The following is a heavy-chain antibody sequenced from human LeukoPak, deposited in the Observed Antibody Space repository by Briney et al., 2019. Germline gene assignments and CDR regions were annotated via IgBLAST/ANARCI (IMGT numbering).Heavy chain of an antibody. CDR2: INCNSGVT. CDR1: GYTFTAYY. Sequence: ASVKVSCKASGYTFTAYYMHWVRQAPGQGLEWMGWINCNSGVTKYAQKFQDRVTMTRDTSISTAYMEVSRLTSDDTAVYYCAKTGAGYSSGWSYLDGGQGTLATVSS. V-gene: IGHV1-2*02. J-gene: IGHJ4*02. D-gene: IGHD6-19*01. CDR3: AKTGAGYSSGWSYLD.